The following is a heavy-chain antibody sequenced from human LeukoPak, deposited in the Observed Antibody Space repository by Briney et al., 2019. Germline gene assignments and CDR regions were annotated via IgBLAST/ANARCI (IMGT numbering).Heavy chain of an antibody. J-gene: IGHJ4*02. CDR2: TSNDGDNT. Sequence: GGSLRLSCAASGFTFSSYAVSWVRQAPGKGLEWVSTTSNDGDNTYYADSVKGRFTISRDNSKNTLYLQMNSLRAEDTALYYCAKGHGPHGIAAAANFDYWGQGTLVTVSS. V-gene: IGHV3-23*01. CDR1: GFTFSSYA. CDR3: AKGHGPHGIAAAANFDY. D-gene: IGHD6-13*01.